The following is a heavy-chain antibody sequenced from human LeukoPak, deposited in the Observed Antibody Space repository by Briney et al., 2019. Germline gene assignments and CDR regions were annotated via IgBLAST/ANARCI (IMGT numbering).Heavy chain of an antibody. Sequence: QSGGSLRLSCAASGFTFSSYWMSWVRQAPGKGLEWVANIKQDGSEKYYVDSVKGRFTISRDNAKNSLYLQMNSLRAEDTAVYYCASSYYSSGSYYNERFWFDPWGQGTLVTVSS. CDR3: ASSYYSSGSYYNERFWFDP. J-gene: IGHJ5*02. CDR2: IKQDGSEK. CDR1: GFTFSSYW. V-gene: IGHV3-7*01. D-gene: IGHD3-10*01.